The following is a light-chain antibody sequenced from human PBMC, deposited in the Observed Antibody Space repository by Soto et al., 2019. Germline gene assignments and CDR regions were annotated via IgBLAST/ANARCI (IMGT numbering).Light chain of an antibody. CDR2: AAS. J-gene: IGKJ3*01. CDR3: QKYNSVPFT. CDR1: QGISNY. Sequence: DIQMTQSPSSLSASVGDRVTITCRASQGISNYLAWYQQKPGKVPKLLICAASTLQSGVPSRFSASGSGTYFTLTISSLQPEDVATYYCQKYNSVPFTFAPGTKVEIK. V-gene: IGKV1-27*01.